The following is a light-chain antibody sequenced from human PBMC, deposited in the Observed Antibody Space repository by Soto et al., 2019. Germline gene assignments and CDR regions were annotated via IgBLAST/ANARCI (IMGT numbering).Light chain of an antibody. J-gene: IGKJ1*01. V-gene: IGKV1-5*01. CDR2: DAS. CDR3: QQYHSYWT. Sequence: DIHMTQSPSTLSASVGDRVTITCRASQTISGWLAWYQQKPGKAPKLLIYDASSLESGVPQRFSGSGSGTEFTLTSSSLQTDDFSTYYCQQYHSYWTFGQGTKVDI. CDR1: QTISGW.